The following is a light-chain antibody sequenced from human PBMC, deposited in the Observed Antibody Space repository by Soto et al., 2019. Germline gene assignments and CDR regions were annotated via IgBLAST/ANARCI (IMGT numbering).Light chain of an antibody. CDR2: GAS. CDR1: QSVYTSY. CDR3: HQSGKSPYT. J-gene: IGKJ2*01. V-gene: IGKV3-20*01. Sequence: EIVLTQSPGTLSLSPGERASVSCRASQSVYTSYLAWFQQKPGQAPRLLIYGASNRATGIPDRFSGSGSGTDFTLTITRLEAEDCAVYFCHQSGKSPYTFGQGTKLEI.